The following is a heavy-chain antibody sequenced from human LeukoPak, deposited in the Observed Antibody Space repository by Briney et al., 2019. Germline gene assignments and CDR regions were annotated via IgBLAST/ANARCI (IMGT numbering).Heavy chain of an antibody. J-gene: IGHJ4*02. Sequence: ASVKVSCKASGGTFSSYAISWVRQAAGQGLEWMGGIIPIFGTANYAQKFQGRVTITTDESTSTAYMELSSLRSEDTAVYYCARGAPPTASGSYFDWWGQGTLVTVSS. CDR3: ARGAPPTASGSYFDW. D-gene: IGHD6-19*01. CDR1: GGTFSSYA. V-gene: IGHV1-69*05. CDR2: IIPIFGTA.